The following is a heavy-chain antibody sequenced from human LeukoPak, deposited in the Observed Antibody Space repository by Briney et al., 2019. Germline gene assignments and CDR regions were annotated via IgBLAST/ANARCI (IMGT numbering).Heavy chain of an antibody. CDR1: GFTFSTHS. CDR3: ARETPRRGETRDGYR. D-gene: IGHD5-24*01. CDR2: IKEDGSET. J-gene: IGHJ4*02. V-gene: IGHV3-7*01. Sequence: PGGSLRLSCTASGFTFSTHSMNWVRQVPGKGLECLANIKEDGSETYYADSVKGRFTISRDNPKNLLFLQINSLRVEDTAVYYCARETPRRGETRDGYRWGQGTLVTVSS.